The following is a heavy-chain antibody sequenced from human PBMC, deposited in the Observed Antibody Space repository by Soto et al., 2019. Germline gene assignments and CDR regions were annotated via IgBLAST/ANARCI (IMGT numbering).Heavy chain of an antibody. CDR1: GGFVSSGSYY. CDR3: ARVERGTATTVVDAFDI. Sequence: QVQLQQWGAGLLKPSETLSLTCAVYGGFVSSGSYYWSWIRQPPEKGLEWIGEMSHSGGTHFNPSLKIGVIISVDTSKNQFSLKMSSVTAADTALYYCARVERGTATTVVDAFDIWGPGTMVTVSS. V-gene: IGHV4-34*01. J-gene: IGHJ3*02. D-gene: IGHD1-1*01. CDR2: MSHSGGT.